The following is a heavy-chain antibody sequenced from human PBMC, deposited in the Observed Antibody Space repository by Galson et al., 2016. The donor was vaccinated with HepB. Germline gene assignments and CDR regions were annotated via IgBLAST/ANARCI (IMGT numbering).Heavy chain of an antibody. Sequence: TLSLTCAVFGESFSGYYWSWVRQPPGKGLEWIGYIYYSGSTYYNPSLKSRVTISVDTSKNQFSLKLSSVTAADTAVYYCARMVYGDAYYFDYWGQGTLVTVSS. V-gene: IGHV4-31*11. CDR1: GESFSGYY. D-gene: IGHD4-17*01. CDR3: ARMVYGDAYYFDY. J-gene: IGHJ4*02. CDR2: IYYSGST.